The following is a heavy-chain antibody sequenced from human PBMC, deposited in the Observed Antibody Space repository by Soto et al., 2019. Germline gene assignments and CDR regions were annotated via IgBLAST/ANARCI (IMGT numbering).Heavy chain of an antibody. CDR3: AKIYGYYGSGGPKGP. V-gene: IGHV3-23*01. Sequence: GSLRLSCAASGFIFSNAWINWVRQVPGKGLEWVSAISGSGGSTYYADSVKGRFTISRDNSKNTLYLQMNSLRAEDTAVYYCAKIYGYYGSGGPKGPWGQGTLVTVSS. J-gene: IGHJ5*02. CDR2: ISGSGGST. D-gene: IGHD3-10*01. CDR1: GFIFSNAW.